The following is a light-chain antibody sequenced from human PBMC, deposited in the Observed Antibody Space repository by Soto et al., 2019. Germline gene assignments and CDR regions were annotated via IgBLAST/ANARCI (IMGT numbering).Light chain of an antibody. Sequence: DIQLTQSPSTVSASVGDRVNITCRASQSVSTGLAWYPQKPGKAPKLLIYKASILERGVPSRFSGSGSETDFTESTLIISSLLTVDFAIDDCQQYMRYTLNFGGGTMVDIX. J-gene: IGKJ4*01. CDR3: QQYMRYTLN. V-gene: IGKV1-5*03. CDR2: KAS. CDR1: QSVSTG.